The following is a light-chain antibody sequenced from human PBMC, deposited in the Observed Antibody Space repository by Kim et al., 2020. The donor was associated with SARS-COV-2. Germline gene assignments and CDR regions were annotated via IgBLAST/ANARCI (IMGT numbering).Light chain of an antibody. CDR1: QGISNY. J-gene: IGKJ1*01. CDR3: LQHNDYPT. V-gene: IGKV1-17*03. Sequence: IQMTLSPSAMSASVGDRVTITCRASQGISNYLAWFQQKPGKVPKRLIYVASNLQSGVPSRFSGSGSGTEFTLTISSLQPEDFATYSCLQHNDYPTFGQGTKVDIK. CDR2: VAS.